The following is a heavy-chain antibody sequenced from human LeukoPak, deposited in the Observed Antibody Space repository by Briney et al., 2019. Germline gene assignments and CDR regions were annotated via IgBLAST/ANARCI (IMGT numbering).Heavy chain of an antibody. D-gene: IGHD4-23*01. CDR2: INPNSGGT. V-gene: IGHV1-2*02. CDR3: ARVGDYGGTPPFDY. CDR1: GYTFTGYY. J-gene: IGHJ4*02. Sequence: GASVKVSCKASGYTFTGYYMHWVRQAPGQGLEWMGWINPNSGGTNYAQKFQGRVTMTRDTSISTAYMELSRPRSDDTAVYYCARVGDYGGTPPFDYWGQGTLVTVSS.